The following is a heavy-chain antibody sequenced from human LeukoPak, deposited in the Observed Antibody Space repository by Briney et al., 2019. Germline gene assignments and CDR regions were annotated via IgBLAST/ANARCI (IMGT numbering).Heavy chain of an antibody. CDR2: IVVGSGNT. V-gene: IGHV1-58*01. J-gene: IGHJ3*02. CDR3: AAEVDIVATSAFDI. CDR1: GFTFTSSA. D-gene: IGHD5-12*01. Sequence: SVKVSCKASGFTFTSSAVQWVRQARGQRLEWIGWIVVGSGNTNYAQKFQERVTITRDMSTSTAYMELSSLRSEDTAVYYCAAEVDIVATSAFDIWGRGTMVTVSS.